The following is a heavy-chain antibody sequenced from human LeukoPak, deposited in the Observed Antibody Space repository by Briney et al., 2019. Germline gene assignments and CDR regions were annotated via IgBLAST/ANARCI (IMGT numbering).Heavy chain of an antibody. CDR3: ARGVGWFGELLSYYFDY. CDR2: IYHSGST. Sequence: SETLSLTCTVPGGSISSGGYYWSWIRQPPGKGLEWIGYIYHSGSTYYNPSLKSRVTISVDRSKNQFSLKLSSVTAADTAVYYCARGVGWFGELLSYYFDYWGQGTLVTVSS. J-gene: IGHJ4*02. CDR1: GGSISSGGYY. V-gene: IGHV4-30-2*01. D-gene: IGHD3-10*01.